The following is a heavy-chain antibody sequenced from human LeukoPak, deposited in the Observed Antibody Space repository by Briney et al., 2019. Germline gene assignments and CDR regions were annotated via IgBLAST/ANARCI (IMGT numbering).Heavy chain of an antibody. J-gene: IGHJ5*02. CDR2: INHSGST. CDR3: ARDGCSSTSCYGGSDWFDP. Sequence: SEALSLICTVSGGSVSSGYYWSWIRQPPGQGLEWIGEINHSGSTNYNPSLKSRVTISVDTSKNQFSLKLSSVTAADTAVYYCARDGCSSTSCYGGSDWFDPWGQGTLVTVSS. D-gene: IGHD2-2*01. CDR1: GGSVSSGYY. V-gene: IGHV4-34*01.